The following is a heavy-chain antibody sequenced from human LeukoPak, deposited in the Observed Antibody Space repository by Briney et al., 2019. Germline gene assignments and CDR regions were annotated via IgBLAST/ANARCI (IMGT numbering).Heavy chain of an antibody. Sequence: GGSQTLSCAASGFTFLRHGMTWFRQAPGKGLEWVSGISASGGATYYADSVKGRFTISRDNSKNTLYLQMNSLKAEDAALYYCAKGSYGEKIDYWGPGTLVTVSS. CDR3: AKGSYGEKIDY. CDR1: GFTFLRHG. J-gene: IGHJ4*02. CDR2: ISASGGAT. V-gene: IGHV3-23*01. D-gene: IGHD4-17*01.